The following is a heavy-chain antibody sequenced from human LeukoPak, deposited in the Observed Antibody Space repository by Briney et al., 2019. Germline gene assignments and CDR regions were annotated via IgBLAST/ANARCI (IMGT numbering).Heavy chain of an antibody. CDR2: ISSSSSTI. D-gene: IGHD3-3*01. V-gene: IGHV3-48*01. Sequence: PGGSLRLSCAASGFTFSSYSMNWVRQAPGKGLEWVSYISSSSSTIYDADSVKGRFTISRDNAKNSLYLQMNSLRAEDTAVYYCARESGGDFWSGYYNYYYHMDVWGKGTTVTVSS. CDR3: ARESGGDFWSGYYNYYYHMDV. CDR1: GFTFSSYS. J-gene: IGHJ6*03.